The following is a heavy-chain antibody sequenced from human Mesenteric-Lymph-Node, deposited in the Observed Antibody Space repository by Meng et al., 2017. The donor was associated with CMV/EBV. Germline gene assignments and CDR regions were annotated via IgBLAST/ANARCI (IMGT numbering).Heavy chain of an antibody. CDR1: ELTFSTYN. CDR3: SKLQLVGDLYYIYGMDV. CDR2: IGSGYKI. J-gene: IGHJ6*02. Sequence: GGSLRLSCAASELTFSTYNMNWVRQAPGKGLEWISYIGSGYKIKYADSVKGRFTISRDNAKQSLYLQMNSLRAEDTAVYYCSKLQLVGDLYYIYGMDVWGQGTTVTVSS. D-gene: IGHD6-13*01. V-gene: IGHV3-21*05.